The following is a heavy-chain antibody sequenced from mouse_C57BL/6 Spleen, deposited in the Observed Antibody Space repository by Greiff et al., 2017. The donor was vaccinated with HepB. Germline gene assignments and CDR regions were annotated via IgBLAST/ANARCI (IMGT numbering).Heavy chain of an antibody. J-gene: IGHJ2*01. V-gene: IGHV1-26*01. CDR2: INPNNGGT. CDR1: GYTFTDYY. CDR3: ARSVYYSASPLFDY. Sequence: VQLQQSGPELVKPGASVKISCKASGYTFTDYYMNWVKQSHGKSLEWIGDINPNNGGTSYNQKFKGKATLTVDKSSNTAYMELRSLTSEDSAVYYCARSVYYSASPLFDYWGQGTTLTVSS. D-gene: IGHD1-1*01.